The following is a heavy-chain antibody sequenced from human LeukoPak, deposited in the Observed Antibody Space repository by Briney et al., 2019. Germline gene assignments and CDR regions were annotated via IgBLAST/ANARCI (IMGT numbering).Heavy chain of an antibody. CDR3: ARLRSGYNVFDS. CDR1: GGSISSYY. J-gene: IGHJ4*02. Sequence: SETLSLTCTVSGGSISSYYWSWIRQPPGEGLEWIGFIYYSGSTSYNPSLKSRVTISVDTSKNQFTLNLSSVTAADTAVYHCARLRSGYNVFDSWGQGTLVTVSS. D-gene: IGHD5-24*01. V-gene: IGHV4-59*01. CDR2: IYYSGST.